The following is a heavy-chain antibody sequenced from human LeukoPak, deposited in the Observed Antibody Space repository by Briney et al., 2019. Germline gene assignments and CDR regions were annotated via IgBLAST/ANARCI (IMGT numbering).Heavy chain of an antibody. CDR2: INHSGST. J-gene: IGHJ5*02. Sequence: SETLSLTCAVYGVSFSGYYWSWIRQPPGKGLEWIGEINHSGSTNYNPSLKSRVTISVDTSKNQFSLKLSSVTAADTAVYYCARVFKGGSYNRFDPWGQGTLVTVSS. CDR3: ARVFKGGSYNRFDP. V-gene: IGHV4-34*01. D-gene: IGHD1-26*01. CDR1: GVSFSGYY.